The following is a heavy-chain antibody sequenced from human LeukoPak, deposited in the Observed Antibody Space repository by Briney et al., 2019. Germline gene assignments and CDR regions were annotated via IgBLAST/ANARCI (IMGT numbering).Heavy chain of an antibody. V-gene: IGHV4-38-2*02. CDR2: IYHSGST. CDR1: GYSISSGYY. J-gene: IGHJ6*03. Sequence: PSETLSLTCTVSGYSISSGYYWGWIRQPPGKGLEWIGSIYHSGSTYYNPSLKSRVIISVDTSKNQFSLKLSSVTAADTAVYYCARAGVYGSGAGVYYMDVWGKGTTVTVSS. D-gene: IGHD3-10*01. CDR3: ARAGVYGSGAGVYYMDV.